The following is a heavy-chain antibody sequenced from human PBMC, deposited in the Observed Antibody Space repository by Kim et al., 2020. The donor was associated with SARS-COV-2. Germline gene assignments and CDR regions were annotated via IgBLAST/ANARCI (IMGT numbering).Heavy chain of an antibody. CDR1: GFTFSSYA. CDR2: ISGSGGST. CDR3: AKDWCCYDFWSGYYQHYYYGMDV. D-gene: IGHD3-3*01. J-gene: IGHJ6*02. V-gene: IGHV3-23*01. Sequence: GGSLRLSCAASGFTFSSYAMSWVRQAPGKGLEWVSAISGSGGSTYYADSVKGRFTISRDNSKNTRYLQMNSLRAEDTAVYYCAKDWCCYDFWSGYYQHYYYGMDVWGQGTTVTVSS.